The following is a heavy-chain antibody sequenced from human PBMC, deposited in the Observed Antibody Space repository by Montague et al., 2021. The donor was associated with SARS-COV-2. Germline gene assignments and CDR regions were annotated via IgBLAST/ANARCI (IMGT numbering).Heavy chain of an antibody. J-gene: IGHJ4*02. V-gene: IGHV6-1*01. CDR2: TYYRSKWHN. Sequence: CAIPGDRVSSNSAAWNWIRQSPSRGLEWLGRTYYRSKWHNDYAVSVKSRITINPDTSKNQFSLQLKSVTPEDTAVYYCARGWVATIPHMDNWGQGSLVIVSS. CDR3: ARGWVATIPHMDN. D-gene: IGHD5-12*01. CDR1: GDRVSSNSAA.